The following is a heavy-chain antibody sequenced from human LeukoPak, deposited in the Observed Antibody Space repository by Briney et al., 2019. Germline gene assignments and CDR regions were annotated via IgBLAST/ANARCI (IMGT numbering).Heavy chain of an antibody. CDR1: GFTVSSNY. Sequence: GGSLRLSCAASGFTVSSNYMSLVRQAPGKGLEWVSVIYSGGSTYYADSVKGRFTISRDNSKNTLYLQMNSLRAEDTAVYYCARVTYSLSLFDYWGQGTLVTVSS. CDR3: ARVTYSLSLFDY. D-gene: IGHD6-13*01. CDR2: IYSGGST. V-gene: IGHV3-66*01. J-gene: IGHJ4*02.